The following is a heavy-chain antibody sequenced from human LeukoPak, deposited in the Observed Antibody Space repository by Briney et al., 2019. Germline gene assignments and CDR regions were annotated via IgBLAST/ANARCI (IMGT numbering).Heavy chain of an antibody. CDR3: ARGAPTLVSGFDY. Sequence: ASVKVPCKASGYTFTGYYMHWVRQAPGQGLEWMGWINPNSGGTNYAQKFQGWVTMTRDTSISTAYMELSRLRSDDTAVYYCARGAPTLVSGFDYWGQGTLVTVSS. V-gene: IGHV1-2*04. CDR1: GYTFTGYY. CDR2: INPNSGGT. J-gene: IGHJ4*02. D-gene: IGHD6-6*01.